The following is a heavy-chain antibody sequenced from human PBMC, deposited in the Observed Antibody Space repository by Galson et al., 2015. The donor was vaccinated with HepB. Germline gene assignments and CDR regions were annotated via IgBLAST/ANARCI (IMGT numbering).Heavy chain of an antibody. Sequence: SLRLSCAASGFTFSDYGMHWVRQAPGKGLEWVALIWYDGSNKDYADSVKGLFTISRDNSENTLYLQMNSLRAEDTAVYYCARDDKRDGDYLDYWGQGTLVTVSS. D-gene: IGHD4-17*01. V-gene: IGHV3-33*01. CDR1: GFTFSDYG. CDR2: IWYDGSNK. CDR3: ARDDKRDGDYLDY. J-gene: IGHJ4*02.